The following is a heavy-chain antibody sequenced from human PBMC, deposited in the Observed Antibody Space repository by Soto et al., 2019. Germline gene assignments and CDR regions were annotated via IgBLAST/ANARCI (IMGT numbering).Heavy chain of an antibody. D-gene: IGHD2-21*01. Sequence: PSETLSLTCTVSGGSISSGDYYWSWIRQPPGKGLEWIGYIYHSGITNYSPSLKSRVTISVDTSKNQFSLKLSSVTAADTAVYYCARRWGGTFDYWGQGTLVTVSS. J-gene: IGHJ4*02. CDR1: GGSISSGDYY. V-gene: IGHV4-30-4*01. CDR2: IYHSGIT. CDR3: ARRWGGTFDY.